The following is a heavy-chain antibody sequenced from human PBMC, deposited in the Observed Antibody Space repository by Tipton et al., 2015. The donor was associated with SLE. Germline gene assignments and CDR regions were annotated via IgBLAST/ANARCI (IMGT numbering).Heavy chain of an antibody. V-gene: IGHV3-11*05. Sequence: SLRLSCAASGFTFSDYYMNWIRQAPGKGLEWVSSISSSSSDTNYADSVKGRFTISRDNAKNSLYLQMNSLRAEDTAVYYRARERFGNDRGFDYWGQGTLVTVSS. CDR1: GFTFSDYY. D-gene: IGHD5-12*01. J-gene: IGHJ4*02. CDR3: ARERFGNDRGFDY. CDR2: ISSSSSDT.